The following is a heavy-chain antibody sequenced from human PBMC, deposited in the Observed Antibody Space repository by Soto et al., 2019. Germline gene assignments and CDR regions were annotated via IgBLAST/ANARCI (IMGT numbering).Heavy chain of an antibody. V-gene: IGHV3-21*01. CDR2: ISSSSSYI. Sequence: GGSLRLSCAASGFTFSYYSMNWVRQAPGKGLEWVSSISSSSSYISYADSVKGRFTISRDNAKNSLYLQMNSLRAEDTAVYYCARVVDYYDPYYYYGMDVWGQGTTVTVYS. D-gene: IGHD3-22*01. J-gene: IGHJ6*01. CDR1: GFTFSYYS. CDR3: ARVVDYYDPYYYYGMDV.